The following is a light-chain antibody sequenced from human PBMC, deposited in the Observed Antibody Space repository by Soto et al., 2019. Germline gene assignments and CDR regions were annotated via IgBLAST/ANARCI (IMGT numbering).Light chain of an antibody. CDR2: AAF. J-gene: IGKJ2*01. CDR1: QTISSY. V-gene: IGKV1-39*01. Sequence: DIQMTQSPSSLSASVGDRVTITCRASQTISSYLNWYQHKPGKATKLLIYAAFSLQSGVPSRFSGSGSGTDFTLTISSLQPEDFATYYCQQSHSIPYTFGQGTKLEIK. CDR3: QQSHSIPYT.